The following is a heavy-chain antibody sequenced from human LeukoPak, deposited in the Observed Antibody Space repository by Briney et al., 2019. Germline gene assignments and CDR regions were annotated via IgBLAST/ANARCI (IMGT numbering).Heavy chain of an antibody. CDR3: AKDINYDILTGYSGWDC. V-gene: IGHV3-30-3*01. CDR2: ISYDGSNK. J-gene: IGHJ4*02. Sequence: PGRSLRLSCAASGFTFSNYAMHWIRQAPGKGLEWVAVISYDGSNKYYADSVKGRFTISRDNSKNTLFLQMNSLRVEDTALYYCAKDINYDILTGYSGWDCWGQGTLVTVSS. D-gene: IGHD3-9*01. CDR1: GFTFSNYA.